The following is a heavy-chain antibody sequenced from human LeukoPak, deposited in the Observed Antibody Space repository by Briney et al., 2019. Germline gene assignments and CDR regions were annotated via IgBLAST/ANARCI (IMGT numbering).Heavy chain of an antibody. V-gene: IGHV3-48*03. CDR1: GFTFSSYE. Sequence: GGSLRLSCAASGFTFSSYEMNWVRQAPGKGLEWVSYISSSGSTIYYADSVKGRFTISRDNAENSLYLQMNSLRAEDTAVYYCARDTGYGSGSYFDYWGQGTLVTVSS. CDR2: ISSSGSTI. CDR3: ARDTGYGSGSYFDY. J-gene: IGHJ4*02. D-gene: IGHD3-10*01.